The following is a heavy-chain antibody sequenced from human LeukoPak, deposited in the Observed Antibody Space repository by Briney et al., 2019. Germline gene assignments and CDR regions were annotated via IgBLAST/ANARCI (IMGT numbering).Heavy chain of an antibody. Sequence: ASVKVSCKASGYTFTSYGIRWVRQAPGQGVEGMGWICAYNGNTNYAQKLQGRVTMTTDTSTSTAYMELRSLRSDDTAVYYCASGYCSGGSCYGYYYYGMDVWGQGTTVTVSS. J-gene: IGHJ6*02. CDR2: ICAYNGNT. CDR1: GYTFTSYG. V-gene: IGHV1-18*01. CDR3: ASGYCSGGSCYGYYYYGMDV. D-gene: IGHD2-15*01.